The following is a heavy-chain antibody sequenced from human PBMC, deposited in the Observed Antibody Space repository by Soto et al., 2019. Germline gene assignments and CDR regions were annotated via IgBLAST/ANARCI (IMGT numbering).Heavy chain of an antibody. D-gene: IGHD3-3*01. CDR1: GFTFSTYA. CDR3: AKGGRFLEWFPLYFDY. J-gene: IGHJ4*02. CDR2: ISGSGGST. V-gene: IGHV3-23*01. Sequence: GGSLRLSWAPSGFTFSTYAMSWVRQAPGTRLEWVSAISGSGGSTYYADSVKGRFTISRDNSKNTLYLQMNSLRAEDTAVYYCAKGGRFLEWFPLYFDYWGQGTLVTVSS.